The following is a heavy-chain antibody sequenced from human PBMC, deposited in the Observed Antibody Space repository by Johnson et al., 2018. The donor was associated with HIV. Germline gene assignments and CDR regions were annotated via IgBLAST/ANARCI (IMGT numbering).Heavy chain of an antibody. V-gene: IGHV3-30*04. D-gene: IGHD2-15*01. CDR1: GFTFSSYA. CDR3: AKDAYCSGGRCYGFGAFDI. J-gene: IGHJ3*02. Sequence: QVLLVESGGGVVQPGRSLRLSCAASGFTFSSYAMHWVRQAPGKGLEWVAVISYDGSNKYYAESVTGRFTISRDNSKNTVYLQMNSLRAEDTAVFYCAKDAYCSGGRCYGFGAFDIWGQGTMVTVSS. CDR2: ISYDGSNK.